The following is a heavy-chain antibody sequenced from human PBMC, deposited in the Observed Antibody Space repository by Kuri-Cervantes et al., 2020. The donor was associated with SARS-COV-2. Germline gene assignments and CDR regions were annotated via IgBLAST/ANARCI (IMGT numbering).Heavy chain of an antibody. CDR2: IDPTDSGT. J-gene: IGHJ4*02. Sequence: GESLKISCMGSGYNFTNYWITWVRQMPGRGLEWMGRIDPTDSGTNYWPSFQGHVTISADKSITTAYLQWSNLKASDTAMYYCARHLITGVYYFDQWGQGTLVTVSS. V-gene: IGHV5-10-1*01. CDR1: GYNFTNYW. D-gene: IGHD7-27*01. CDR3: ARHLITGVYYFDQ.